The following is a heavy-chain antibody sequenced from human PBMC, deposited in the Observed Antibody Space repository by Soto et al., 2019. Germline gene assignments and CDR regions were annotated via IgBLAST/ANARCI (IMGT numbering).Heavy chain of an antibody. Sequence: PSETLSLTCTVSGGSINSYYWSWIRQPPGKGLEWIGYIYYSGSTNYNPSLKSRVTISVDTSKNQFSLKLSPVTAADTAVYYCARRGSSSGFDPWGQGTLVTVSS. J-gene: IGHJ5*02. CDR3: ARRGSSSGFDP. V-gene: IGHV4-59*08. D-gene: IGHD6-6*01. CDR2: IYYSGST. CDR1: GGSINSYY.